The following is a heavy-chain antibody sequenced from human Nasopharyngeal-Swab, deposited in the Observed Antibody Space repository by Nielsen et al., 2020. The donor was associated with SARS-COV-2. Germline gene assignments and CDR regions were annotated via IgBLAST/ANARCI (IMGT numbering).Heavy chain of an antibody. J-gene: IGHJ4*02. CDR3: TRERGYSYGYSDY. V-gene: IGHV3-21*01. CDR1: GLTFSGYS. D-gene: IGHD5-18*01. CDR2: ISSSGSYI. Sequence: ESLKISCAASGLTFSGYSMNWVRQAPGEGLEWVSSISSSGSYIFYADSVKGRFTISRDNSKNSLYLQMNSLRAEDTALYYCTRERGYSYGYSDYWGQGTLVTVSS.